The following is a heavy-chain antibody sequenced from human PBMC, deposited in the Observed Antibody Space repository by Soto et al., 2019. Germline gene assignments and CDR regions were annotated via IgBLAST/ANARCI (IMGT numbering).Heavy chain of an antibody. Sequence: SETLSLTCTVSGGSISSYYWSWIRQPPGKGLEWIGYIYYSGSTNYNPSLKSRGTISVDTFKNQFSLKLSSVTAADTAVYYCARVGQGYYDSSSYYSQYFQHWGQGTLVTVSS. V-gene: IGHV4-59*01. J-gene: IGHJ1*01. CDR3: ARVGQGYYDSSSYYSQYFQH. D-gene: IGHD3-22*01. CDR2: IYYSGST. CDR1: GGSISSYY.